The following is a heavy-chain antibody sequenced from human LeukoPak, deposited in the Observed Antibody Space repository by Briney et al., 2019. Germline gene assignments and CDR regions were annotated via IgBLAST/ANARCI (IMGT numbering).Heavy chain of an antibody. J-gene: IGHJ3*02. CDR3: AAWGSSSWYPRAFDI. V-gene: IGHV4-39*07. CDR1: GGSISSSSYY. CDR2: IYYSGST. D-gene: IGHD6-13*01. Sequence: SETLSLTCTVSGGSISSSSYYWGWIRQPPGKGLEWIGSIYYSGSTYYNPSLKSRVTISVDTSKNQFSLKLSSVTAADTAVYYCAAWGSSSWYPRAFDIWGQGTMVTVSS.